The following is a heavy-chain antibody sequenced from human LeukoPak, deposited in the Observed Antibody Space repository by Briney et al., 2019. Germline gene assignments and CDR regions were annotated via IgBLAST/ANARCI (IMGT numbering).Heavy chain of an antibody. V-gene: IGHV4-4*07. CDR2: IYTSGST. D-gene: IGHD5-18*01. J-gene: IGHJ4*02. Sequence: SSETLSLTCTVSGGSISSYYWSWIRQPAGKGLEWTGRIYTSGSTNYNPSLKSRVTMSVDTSKNQFSLKLSSVTAADTAVYYCARRGILGYSYAFDYWGQGTLVTVSS. CDR3: ARRGILGYSYAFDY. CDR1: GGSISSYY.